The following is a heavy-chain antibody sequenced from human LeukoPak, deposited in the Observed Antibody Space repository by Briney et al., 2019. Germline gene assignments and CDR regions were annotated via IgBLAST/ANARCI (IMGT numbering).Heavy chain of an antibody. J-gene: IGHJ4*02. Sequence: PSETLSLTCTVSGGSISSYYWSWIRQPPGKGLEWIGYIYYSGSTNYNPSLKSRVTISVDTSKIQFSLKLSSVTAADTAVYYCARDGGYSYGPTPFDYWGQGTLVTVSS. V-gene: IGHV4-59*01. CDR2: IYYSGST. CDR3: ARDGGYSYGPTPFDY. D-gene: IGHD5-18*01. CDR1: GGSISSYY.